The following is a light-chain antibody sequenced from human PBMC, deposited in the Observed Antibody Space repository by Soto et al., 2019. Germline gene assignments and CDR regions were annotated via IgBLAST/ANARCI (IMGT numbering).Light chain of an antibody. CDR2: DNN. J-gene: IGLJ2*01. CDR3: ATWDGSLPGEV. Sequence: QSVLTQSPSVSAAPGQTVTISCSGSSSNIGNNYVSWYQQRPGTAPKLLIYDNNKRPSGIPDRFSGSKSGTSGTLDIAGLQAGDEADYYCATWDGSLPGEVFGGGTKVTVL. V-gene: IGLV1-51*01. CDR1: SSNIGNNY.